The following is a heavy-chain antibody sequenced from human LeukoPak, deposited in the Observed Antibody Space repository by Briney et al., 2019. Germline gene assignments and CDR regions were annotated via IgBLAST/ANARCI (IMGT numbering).Heavy chain of an antibody. V-gene: IGHV3-11*01. D-gene: IGHD1-26*01. CDR1: GGSVSSGSYY. J-gene: IGHJ5*02. CDR2: ISSSGSTI. CDR3: ARGDLIVGATRRNWFDP. Sequence: LSLTCTVSGGSVSSGSYYWSWIRQAPGKGLEWVSYISSSGSTIYYADSVKGRFTISRDNAKNSLYLQMNSLRAEDTAVYYCARGDLIVGATRRNWFDPWGQGTLVTVSS.